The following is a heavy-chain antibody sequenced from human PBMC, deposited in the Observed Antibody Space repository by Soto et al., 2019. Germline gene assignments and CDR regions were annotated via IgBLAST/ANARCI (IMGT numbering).Heavy chain of an antibody. D-gene: IGHD2-21*02. J-gene: IGHJ3*02. Sequence: SGPTLVNPTQTLTLTCTFSGFSLSTSEMCVSWIRQPPGKALEWLAVIDWDDDKYYRTSLKTRLTISKDTSKNQVVLTMTNMDPVDTATYYCARGGGDCSDYGHDAFDIWGQGTMVTVSS. CDR3: ARGGGDCSDYGHDAFDI. CDR2: IDWDDDK. CDR1: GFSLSTSEMC. V-gene: IGHV2-70*01.